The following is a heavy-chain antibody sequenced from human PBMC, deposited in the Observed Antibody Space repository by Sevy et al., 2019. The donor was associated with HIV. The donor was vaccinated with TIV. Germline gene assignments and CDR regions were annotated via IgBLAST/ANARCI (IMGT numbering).Heavy chain of an antibody. V-gene: IGHV3-23*01. CDR1: GFTFGTHA. D-gene: IGHD3-3*01. CDR2: ISGSGGST. Sequence: QLGGSLRLSCATSGFTFGTHAMSWVRQAPGKGLEWVSGISGSGGSTYYADSVKGRFTISRDKSKKTLYLQVNSLRAEDTAVYYCAKGVYDFWSGRSDIFDIWGQGTMVTVSS. J-gene: IGHJ3*02. CDR3: AKGVYDFWSGRSDIFDI.